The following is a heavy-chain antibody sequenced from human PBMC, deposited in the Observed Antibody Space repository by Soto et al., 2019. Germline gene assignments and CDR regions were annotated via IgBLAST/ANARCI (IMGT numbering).Heavy chain of an antibody. CDR1: GFTFSSYW. CDR2: IKQDGSEK. Sequence: GGSLRLSCAASGFTFSSYWMSWVRQAPGKGLEWVANIKQDGSEKYYVDSVKGRFTISRDNAKNSLYLQMNRLRAEDTAVYYCAEERSGYYPPGYYYYYMDVWGKGTTVTVSS. CDR3: AEERSGYYPPGYYYYYMDV. J-gene: IGHJ6*03. D-gene: IGHD3-3*01. V-gene: IGHV3-7*01.